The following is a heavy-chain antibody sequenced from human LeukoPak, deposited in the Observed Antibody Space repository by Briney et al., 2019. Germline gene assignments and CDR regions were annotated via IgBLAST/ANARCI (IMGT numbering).Heavy chain of an antibody. CDR2: IYYSGST. CDR3: ARLAPHSIAAAGNDAFDI. CDR1: GGSISSSSYY. J-gene: IGHJ3*02. V-gene: IGHV4-39*01. Sequence: PSETLSLTCTASGGSISSSSYYWGWIRQPPGKGLEWIGSIYYSGSTYYNPSLKSRVTISVDTSKNQFSLKLSSVTAADTAVYYCARLAPHSIAAAGNDAFDIWGQGTMVTVSP. D-gene: IGHD6-13*01.